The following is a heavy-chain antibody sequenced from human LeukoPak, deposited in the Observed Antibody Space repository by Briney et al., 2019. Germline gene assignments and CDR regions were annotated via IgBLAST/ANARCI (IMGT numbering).Heavy chain of an antibody. J-gene: IGHJ3*02. Sequence: GESLKISCKGSGYSFTSYWIGWVRQMPGKGLEWMGIIYPGDSDTRYSPSFQGQVTISADKSISTAYLQWSSLKASDTAMYYCARLIMSSGWFDDAFDIWGQGTMVTVSS. CDR1: GYSFTSYW. V-gene: IGHV5-51*01. CDR3: ARLIMSSGWFDDAFDI. D-gene: IGHD6-19*01. CDR2: IYPGDSDT.